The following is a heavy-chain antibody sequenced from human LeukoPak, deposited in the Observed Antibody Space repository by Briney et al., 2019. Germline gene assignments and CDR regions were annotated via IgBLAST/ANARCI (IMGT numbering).Heavy chain of an antibody. J-gene: IGHJ4*02. Sequence: GGSLRLSCAASGFTFSDYYMSWIRQAPGKGLEWVSYISSSGSTIYYADSVKGRFTISRDNAKNSLYLQMNSLSAEDTAVYYCARERGGIVVVTSFDYWGQGTLVTVSS. V-gene: IGHV3-11*01. D-gene: IGHD3-22*01. CDR2: ISSSGSTI. CDR3: ARERGGIVVVTSFDY. CDR1: GFTFSDYY.